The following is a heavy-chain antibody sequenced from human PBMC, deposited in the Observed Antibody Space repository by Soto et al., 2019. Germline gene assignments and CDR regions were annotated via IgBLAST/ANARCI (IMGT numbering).Heavy chain of an antibody. V-gene: IGHV3-48*01. Sequence: EVQLVESGGGLVQPGGSLRLSCAASGFTFSSYSMNWVRQAPGKGLEWVSYISSSSSTIYYADSVKGRFTISRDNAKKSLYLQMNSLRAEDTAVYYCARVGWSGRIEYWGQGTLVTVSS. D-gene: IGHD3-3*01. CDR2: ISSSSSTI. CDR1: GFTFSSYS. J-gene: IGHJ4*02. CDR3: ARVGWSGRIEY.